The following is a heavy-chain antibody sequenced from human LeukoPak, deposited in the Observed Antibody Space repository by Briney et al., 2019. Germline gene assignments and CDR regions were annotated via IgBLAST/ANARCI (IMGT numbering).Heavy chain of an antibody. CDR2: INPSGGST. V-gene: IGHV1-46*03. CDR3: ARDGPSEYGSRVAARNDY. J-gene: IGHJ4*02. CDR1: GYTFTSYY. D-gene: IGHD6-6*01. Sequence: ASVKVSCKASGYTFTSYYMHWVRQAPGQGLEWMGIINPSGGSTSYAQKFQGRVTMTRDTSTSTVYMELSSLRSEDTAVYYCARDGPSEYGSRVAARNDYWGQGTLVTVSS.